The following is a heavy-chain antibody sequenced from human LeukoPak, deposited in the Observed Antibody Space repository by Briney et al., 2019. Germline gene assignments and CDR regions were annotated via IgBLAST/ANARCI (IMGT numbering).Heavy chain of an antibody. D-gene: IGHD6-19*01. CDR1: GGSISNYY. CDR2: IYSSGTT. V-gene: IGHV4-4*07. J-gene: IGHJ6*02. CDR3: ARVSPIAVAGSSYYYAMDV. Sequence: SETLSLTCNVSGGSISNYYWTWIRQPAGKGLEWIGRIYSSGTTTCNPSLKSRVAMSVDTSRNQFSLKLSSVTAADTAVYYCARVSPIAVAGSSYYYAMDVWGQGTTVTVSS.